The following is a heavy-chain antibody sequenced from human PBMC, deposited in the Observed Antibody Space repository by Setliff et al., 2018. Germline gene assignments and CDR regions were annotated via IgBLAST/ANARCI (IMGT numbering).Heavy chain of an antibody. V-gene: IGHV3-30*04. D-gene: IGHD4-4*01. CDR3: ARSTETFSGEDFYFFYYMDV. CDR2: ISYDETKI. J-gene: IGHJ6*03. Sequence: GGSLRLSCEASGFIFNSFAMHWVRQTPGKGLEWVALISYDETKINYADSVKGRFTISRDSSRNTLYLQMSSLRPEDTALYYCARSTETFSGEDFYFFYYMDVWGKGTTVTVSS. CDR1: GFIFNSFA.